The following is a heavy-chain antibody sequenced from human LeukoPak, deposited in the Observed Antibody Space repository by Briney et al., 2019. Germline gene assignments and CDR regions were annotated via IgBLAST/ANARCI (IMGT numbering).Heavy chain of an antibody. Sequence: SETLSLTCTVSGGSISSYYWSWLRQPPGKGLEWIGYIYYSGSTNYNPSLKSRVIISVDTSKNQFSLKLSPVTAADTAVYYCARVGVDYSGNIIKYYFDYWGQGTLVTVSS. CDR2: IYYSGST. D-gene: IGHD4-23*01. J-gene: IGHJ4*02. CDR1: GGSISSYY. CDR3: ARVGVDYSGNIIKYYFDY. V-gene: IGHV4-59*01.